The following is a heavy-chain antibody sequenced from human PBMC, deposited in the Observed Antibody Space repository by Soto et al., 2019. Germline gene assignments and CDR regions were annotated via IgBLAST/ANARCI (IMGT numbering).Heavy chain of an antibody. CDR1: CYTFTSYG. J-gene: IGHJ4*02. CDR2: ISAYNGNT. Sequence: QVQLVQFGAEVKKPGASVKVSCRASCYTFTSYGISWVRQAHGQGVEWMGWISAYNGNTKYAQKLQGRVTMTTDTSTSTAYMELRSLRSDDTAVYYCARDAAVGLFDYWGQGTLVTVSS. CDR3: ARDAAVGLFDY. V-gene: IGHV1-18*01. D-gene: IGHD1-26*01.